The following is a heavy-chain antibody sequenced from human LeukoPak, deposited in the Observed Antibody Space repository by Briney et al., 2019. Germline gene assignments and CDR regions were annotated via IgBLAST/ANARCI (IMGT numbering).Heavy chain of an antibody. CDR2: VSASGGST. J-gene: IGHJ4*02. CDR3: ARVDTVMAYYFDL. D-gene: IGHD5-18*01. V-gene: IGHV3-23*01. CDR1: GFTFRLYV. Sequence: GGSLRLSCAASGFTFRLYVMTWVRQAPGKGPEWVSAVSASGGSTYYADSVKGRFIISRHNSRNTLYLQMNSLRAEDTAVYYCARVDTVMAYYFDLWGQGTLVTVSS.